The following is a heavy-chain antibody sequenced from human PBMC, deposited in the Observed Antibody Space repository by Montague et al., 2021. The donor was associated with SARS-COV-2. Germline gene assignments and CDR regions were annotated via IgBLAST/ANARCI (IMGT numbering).Heavy chain of an antibody. V-gene: IGHV4-39*01. CDR2: INYSGST. CDR1: GGSIRSSSYY. CDR3: ARRHSGASFGDAFDI. Sequence: SETLSLTCTVSGGSIRSSSYYWGWLRQPPGKGLVWIGIINYSGSTYYNPSLKIRVTISVDTSKNQFSLRLISVAAADTAVYYCARRHSGASFGDAFDIWGQGTMVTVSS. J-gene: IGHJ3*02. D-gene: IGHD3-16*01.